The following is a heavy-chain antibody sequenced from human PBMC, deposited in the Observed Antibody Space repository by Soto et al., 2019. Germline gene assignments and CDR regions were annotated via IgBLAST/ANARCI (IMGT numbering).Heavy chain of an antibody. Sequence: ASVKVSFKASGYSFTSLDINWVRQTAGQGLEWMGWMEPSTGRTGYAQKFQGRVTMTRDTSINTAYMELTTLTSDDTAFYYCARGVSAGVDYWGQGTLVTVPS. CDR1: GYSFTSLD. CDR3: ARGVSAGVDY. V-gene: IGHV1-8*01. CDR2: MEPSTGRT. J-gene: IGHJ4*02. D-gene: IGHD1-26*01.